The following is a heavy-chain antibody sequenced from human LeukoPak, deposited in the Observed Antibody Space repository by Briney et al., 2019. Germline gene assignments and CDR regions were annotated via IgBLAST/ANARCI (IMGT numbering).Heavy chain of an antibody. Sequence: SETLSLTSAVHGGSFSGFHWTWMRQPPGHELEWMGEIKHGGITKYHPYLNSQVTMSEETSNNQFSLKLTSVTAAETAVYYCARGLGEGYPDYWGPGTLVTVSS. CDR3: ARGLGEGYPDY. D-gene: IGHD5-24*01. J-gene: IGHJ4*02. V-gene: IGHV4-34*01. CDR2: IKHGGIT. CDR1: GGSFSGFH.